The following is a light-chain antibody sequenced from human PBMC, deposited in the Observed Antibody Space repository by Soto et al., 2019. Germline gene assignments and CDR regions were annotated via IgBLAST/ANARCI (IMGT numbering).Light chain of an antibody. CDR3: QQYDNWPPGT. J-gene: IGKJ1*01. V-gene: IGKV3-15*01. CDR2: GAS. CDR1: QSVGGN. Sequence: DIVMTQSPATLSVSPGERATLSCRASQSVGGNLAWYQQKPGQAPRLLIYGASTRATDVPARFSGSGSETEFTLTISSLQSEDFVIYYCQQYDNWPPGTFGQGNKVEIK.